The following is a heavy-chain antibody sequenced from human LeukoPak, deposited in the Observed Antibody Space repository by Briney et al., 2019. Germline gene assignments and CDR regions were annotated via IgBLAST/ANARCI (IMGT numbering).Heavy chain of an antibody. CDR2: IKQDGSEK. CDR3: ARDTDYDILTGYYKGDLYDY. V-gene: IGHV3-7*01. Sequence: PGGSLRLSCAASGFTFSRYWMSWVRQAPGKGLEWVANIKQDGSEKYYVDSVKGRFTISRDNAKNSLYLQMNSLRAEDTAVYYCARDTDYDILTGYYKGDLYDYWGQGTLVTVSS. D-gene: IGHD3-9*01. J-gene: IGHJ4*02. CDR1: GFTFSRYW.